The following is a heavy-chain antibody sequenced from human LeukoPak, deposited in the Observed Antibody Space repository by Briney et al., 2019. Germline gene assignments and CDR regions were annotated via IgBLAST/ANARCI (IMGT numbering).Heavy chain of an antibody. D-gene: IGHD3-22*01. CDR2: IYYSGST. J-gene: IGHJ4*02. CDR3: ARVGALQEHYYDSSGYYSFDY. Sequence: SESLSLTCTVSGGSISSYYWSWIRQPPGKGLEWIGYIYYSGSTNYNPSLKSRVTISVDTSKNQFSLKLSSVTAADTAVYYCARVGALQEHYYDSSGYYSFDYWGQGTLVTVSS. V-gene: IGHV4-59*01. CDR1: GGSISSYY.